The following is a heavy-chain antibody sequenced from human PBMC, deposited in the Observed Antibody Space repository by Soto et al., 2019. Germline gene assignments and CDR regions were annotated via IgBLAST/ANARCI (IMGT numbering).Heavy chain of an antibody. J-gene: IGHJ5*01. Sequence: EVQLAESGGGMVQPGGSLRLSCVASGFTFSSYDMHWVRQAPGKGLEYVSSISSNGGTTYYGNSVKGRFTISRDNSKNTVSLQMGSLSSEDIAVYYCVRRVSGNYDSWGQGTLVTVSS. D-gene: IGHD1-7*01. V-gene: IGHV3-64*01. CDR3: VRRVSGNYDS. CDR2: ISSNGGTT. CDR1: GFTFSSYD.